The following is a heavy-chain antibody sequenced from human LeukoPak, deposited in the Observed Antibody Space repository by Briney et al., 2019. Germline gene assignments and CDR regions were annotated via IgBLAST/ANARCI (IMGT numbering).Heavy chain of an antibody. CDR1: GFTFSSYA. Sequence: GGSLRLSCAASGFTFSSYAMSWVRQAPGKGLEWVSAISGSGGSSYYADSVKGRFTISRDNSKNTLYLQMNSLRAEDTAVYYCAKDRRDGYSYFDYWGQGTLVTVSS. CDR2: ISGSGGSS. CDR3: AKDRRDGYSYFDY. J-gene: IGHJ4*02. D-gene: IGHD5-24*01. V-gene: IGHV3-23*01.